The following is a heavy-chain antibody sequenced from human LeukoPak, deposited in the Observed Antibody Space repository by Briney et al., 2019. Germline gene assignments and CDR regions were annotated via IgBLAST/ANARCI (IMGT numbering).Heavy chain of an antibody. Sequence: GGPLRLSCAASGFTFDDYGMSWVRQAPGKGLEWVSAISGSGGSTYYADSVKGRFTISRDNSMNTLYLQMNSLRAEDTAVYYCAKVKQQLVRSFDYWGQGTMVTVSS. V-gene: IGHV3-23*01. D-gene: IGHD6-13*01. CDR1: GFTFDDYG. J-gene: IGHJ4*03. CDR3: AKVKQQLVRSFDY. CDR2: ISGSGGST.